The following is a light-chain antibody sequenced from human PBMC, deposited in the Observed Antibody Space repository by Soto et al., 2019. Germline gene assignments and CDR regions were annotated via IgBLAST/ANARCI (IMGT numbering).Light chain of an antibody. Sequence: QSVLTQPASVSGSPGQSITISCTGTSSDVGGYKYVSWYQQHPDKAPKLIIYDDNNRPSGISNHFSGSKSGKTASLTISGLQAEDEADYYCSSYTSSSSYVFGTGTKVTVL. CDR3: SSYTSSSSYV. J-gene: IGLJ1*01. V-gene: IGLV2-14*01. CDR2: DDN. CDR1: SSDVGGYKY.